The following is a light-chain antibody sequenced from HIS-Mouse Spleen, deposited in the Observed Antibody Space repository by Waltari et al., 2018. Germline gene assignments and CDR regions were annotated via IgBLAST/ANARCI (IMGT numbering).Light chain of an antibody. CDR1: QSVSSY. J-gene: IGKJ5*01. Sequence: EIVLTQSPATLSLSPGERATLPCRASQSVSSYLAWYQQKPGQAPRLLIYDASNRATGIPARFSGSGSGTDFTLTISSLEPEDFAVYYCQQRSNLFGQGTRLEIK. CDR2: DAS. V-gene: IGKV3-11*01. CDR3: QQRSNL.